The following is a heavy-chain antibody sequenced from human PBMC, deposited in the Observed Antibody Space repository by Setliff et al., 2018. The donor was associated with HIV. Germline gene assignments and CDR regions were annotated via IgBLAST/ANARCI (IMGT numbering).Heavy chain of an antibody. CDR3: AKDVGHTTGFQFDY. D-gene: IGHD1-1*01. CDR1: GFTFSTCG. V-gene: IGHV3-23*01. Sequence: LRLSCAASGFTFSTCGMSWVRQASGKGLEWVSAITGSGGATYYADSVEGRFTISRDNSKNTLYLQMNSLRAEDTAVYYCAKDVGHTTGFQFDYWGQGTLVTVSS. J-gene: IGHJ4*02. CDR2: ITGSGGAT.